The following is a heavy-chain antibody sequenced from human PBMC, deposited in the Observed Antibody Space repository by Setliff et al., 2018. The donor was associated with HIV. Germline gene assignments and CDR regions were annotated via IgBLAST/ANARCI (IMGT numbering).Heavy chain of an antibody. CDR1: GGSISSDDYY. CDR2: ITYSGSA. V-gene: IGHV4-30-4*08. D-gene: IGHD3-16*01. J-gene: IGHJ3*02. CDR3: ARDFMMRAFDI. Sequence: SETLSLTCTVSGGSISSDDYYWNWIRQPPGKGLEWIGYITYSGSAYYNPSLKSRVTISIDTSNNQISLRLSSVTAADTAMYYCARDFMMRAFDIWGQGTMVTVSS.